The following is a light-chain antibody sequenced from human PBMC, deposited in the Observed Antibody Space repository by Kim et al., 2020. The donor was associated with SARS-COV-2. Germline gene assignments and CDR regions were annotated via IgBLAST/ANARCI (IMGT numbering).Light chain of an antibody. J-gene: IGLJ2*01. CDR3: ATWDGRLNGH. CDR2: SNN. CDR1: TSNS. V-gene: IGLV1-44*01. Sequence: ASGSPGQRVIIACSGTSNSIAWYQHLPGTAPKLLIYSNNQRPSGVPDGFSGSKSGTTASLAISGLQSDDEADYYCATWDGRLNGHFGGGTQLTVL.